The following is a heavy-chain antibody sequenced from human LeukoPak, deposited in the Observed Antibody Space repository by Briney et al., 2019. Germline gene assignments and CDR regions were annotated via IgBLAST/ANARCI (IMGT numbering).Heavy chain of an antibody. CDR2: INHSGSI. J-gene: IGHJ4*02. V-gene: IGHV4-34*01. D-gene: IGHD6-13*01. CDR3: AREASPEYSSSWYLVDY. CDR1: GGSFSGYY. Sequence: SETLSLTCAVYGGSFSGYYWSWIRQPPGKGLEWIGEINHSGSINYNPSLKSRVTISVDTSKNQFSLKLSSVTAADTAVYYCAREASPEYSSSWYLVDYWGQGTLVTVSS.